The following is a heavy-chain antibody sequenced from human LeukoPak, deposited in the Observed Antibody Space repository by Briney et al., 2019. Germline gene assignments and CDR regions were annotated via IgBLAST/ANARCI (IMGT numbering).Heavy chain of an antibody. CDR3: AKSRSRYCSSSYYYYGMDV. V-gene: IGHV3-23*01. Sequence: GGSLRLSCAASGFTFSSYAMGWVREAPGKGLEWVSAISGSGGSPYYADSVKGRFTISRDNSKNTLYLQMNSLRAEDTAVYYCAKSRSRYCSSSYYYYGMDVWGQGTTVTVSS. CDR2: ISGSGGSP. D-gene: IGHD2-2*01. CDR1: GFTFSSYA. J-gene: IGHJ6*02.